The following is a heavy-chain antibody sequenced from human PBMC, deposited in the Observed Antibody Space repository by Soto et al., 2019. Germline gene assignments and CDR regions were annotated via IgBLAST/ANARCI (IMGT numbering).Heavy chain of an antibody. Sequence: SVKVSCKASGGTFSSYAISWVRQAPGQGLEWMGGIIPIFGTANYAQKFQGRVTITADESTSTAYMELSSLRSEDTAVYYCARGGCSSTSCHSAFDPWGQGTLVTVSS. V-gene: IGHV1-69*13. CDR3: ARGGCSSTSCHSAFDP. J-gene: IGHJ5*02. CDR1: GGTFSSYA. D-gene: IGHD2-2*01. CDR2: IIPIFGTA.